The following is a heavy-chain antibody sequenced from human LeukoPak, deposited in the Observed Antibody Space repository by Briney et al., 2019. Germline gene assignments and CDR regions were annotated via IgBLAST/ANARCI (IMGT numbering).Heavy chain of an antibody. CDR3: AGYSYGNYYYYGMDV. D-gene: IGHD5-18*01. Sequence: GGSLGLSCAASGFTVSSNYMNWVRQPPGKGLEWVSVIYSGGSTYYADSVKGRFTISRDNSKNTLYLQMNSLRAEDTAVYYCAGYSYGNYYYYGMDVWGQGTTVTVSS. J-gene: IGHJ6*02. CDR1: GFTVSSNY. V-gene: IGHV3-66*01. CDR2: IYSGGST.